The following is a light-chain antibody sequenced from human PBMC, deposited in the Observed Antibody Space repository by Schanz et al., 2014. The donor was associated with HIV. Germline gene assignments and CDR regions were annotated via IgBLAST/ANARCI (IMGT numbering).Light chain of an antibody. Sequence: EIVMTQSPATLSVSPGERATLSCRASQSVSSNLAWYQQKPGQAPRLLIYGASSRVTGIPDRFSGSGSGTDFTLTISRLEPEDFAVYYCQQYGSSFGPGTKVEIK. CDR3: QQYGSS. V-gene: IGKV3-20*01. CDR2: GAS. J-gene: IGKJ3*01. CDR1: QSVSSN.